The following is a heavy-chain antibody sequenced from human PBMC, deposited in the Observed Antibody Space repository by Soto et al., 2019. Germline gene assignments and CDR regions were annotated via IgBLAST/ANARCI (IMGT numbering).Heavy chain of an antibody. CDR1: GFTFSSYA. Sequence: GGSLRLSCAASGFTFSSYAMSWVRQAPGKGLKWVSAISGSGGSTYYADSVKGRFTISRDNSKNTLYLQMNSLRAEDTAVYYCAKPSGATLEYYFDYWGQGTLVTVSS. CDR3: AKPSGATLEYYFDY. V-gene: IGHV3-23*01. D-gene: IGHD1-26*01. CDR2: ISGSGGST. J-gene: IGHJ4*02.